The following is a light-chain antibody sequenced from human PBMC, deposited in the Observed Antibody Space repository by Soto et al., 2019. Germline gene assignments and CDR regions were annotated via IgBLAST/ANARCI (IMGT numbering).Light chain of an antibody. CDR1: SSDIGTYNY. J-gene: IGLJ3*02. V-gene: IGLV2-14*01. Sequence: QSALTQPASVSGSPGQSITISCTGTSSDIGTYNYVSWYQQHPGKVPKLMIYEVSNRPSGVSNRFSGSKSGNTASLAISGLQAEDEADYYCSSYTTSSTQVFGGGTKGTVL. CDR2: EVS. CDR3: SSYTTSSTQV.